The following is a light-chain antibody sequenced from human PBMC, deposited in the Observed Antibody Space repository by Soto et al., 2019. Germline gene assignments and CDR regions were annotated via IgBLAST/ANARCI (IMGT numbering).Light chain of an antibody. J-gene: IGLJ1*01. CDR2: EVT. CDR3: CSSAGSYTYV. V-gene: IGLV2-11*01. Sequence: QSALTQPRSVSGSPGQSVTISCTGTSSDVGAYNSVSWYQQHPGKAPKLMIYEVTKRPSGVPDRFSGSKSGNTASLTISGLQAEDEAEYYCCSSAGSYTYVFGTGTKLTVL. CDR1: SSDVGAYNS.